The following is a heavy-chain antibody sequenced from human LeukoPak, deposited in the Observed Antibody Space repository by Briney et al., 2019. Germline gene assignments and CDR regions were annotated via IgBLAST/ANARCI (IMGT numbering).Heavy chain of an antibody. J-gene: IGHJ6*03. CDR2: IYYSGST. Sequence: SETLSLTCTVSGGSISNYYWSWIRQPPGKGLEWIGYIYYSGSTNYNPSLKSRVTISVDTSKNQFSLKLSSVTAADTAVYYCASTSVSGWPPYYYYYMDVWGKGTTVTISS. CDR3: ASTSVSGWPPYYYYYMDV. CDR1: GGSISNYY. V-gene: IGHV4-59*08. D-gene: IGHD6-19*01.